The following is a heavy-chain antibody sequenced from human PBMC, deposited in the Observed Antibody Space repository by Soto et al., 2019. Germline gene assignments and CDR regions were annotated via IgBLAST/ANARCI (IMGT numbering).Heavy chain of an antibody. J-gene: IGHJ4*02. V-gene: IGHV1-24*01. D-gene: IGHD3-10*01. Sequence: ASVKVSCKVSGYTLTELSIHWVRQAPGKGLEWMGGFDPEDGETIYAQKFQGRVTMTEDTSTDTAYMELSSLRSEDTAVYYCATDPITIYYGSGSNFDYWGKGTLVTVYS. CDR1: GYTLTELS. CDR3: ATDPITIYYGSGSNFDY. CDR2: FDPEDGET.